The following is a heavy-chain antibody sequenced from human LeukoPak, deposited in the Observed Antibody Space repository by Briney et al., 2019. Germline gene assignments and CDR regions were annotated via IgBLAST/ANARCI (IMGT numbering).Heavy chain of an antibody. J-gene: IGHJ4*02. Sequence: SETLSLTCAVYGGSFSGYYWSWIRQPPGKGLEWIGYIYHSGSTYYNPSLKSRVTISVDRSKNQFSLKLSSVTAADTAVYYCARGSGDYVWGSYRYYFDYWGQGTLVTVSS. V-gene: IGHV4-34*01. CDR2: IYHSGST. D-gene: IGHD3-16*02. CDR3: ARGSGDYVWGSYRYYFDY. CDR1: GGSFSGYY.